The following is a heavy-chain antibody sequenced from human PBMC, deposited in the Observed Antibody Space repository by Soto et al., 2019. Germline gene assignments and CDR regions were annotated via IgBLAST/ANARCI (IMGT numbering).Heavy chain of an antibody. J-gene: IGHJ5*02. CDR1: GVSITSGSYS. CDR3: ARGGALRPNAHVPLDP. V-gene: IGHV4-30-2*01. CDR2: IHVSGYT. D-gene: IGHD2-2*01. Sequence: QLQLQESGSGLVKPSQTLSLTCTVSGVSITSGSYSWSWIRQAPGKGLEWIRNIHVSGYTSFNPSLKGRVSMSVATSKNQFSLELMSVTVADTAVYYCARGGALRPNAHVPLDPWGRGSLVTVSS.